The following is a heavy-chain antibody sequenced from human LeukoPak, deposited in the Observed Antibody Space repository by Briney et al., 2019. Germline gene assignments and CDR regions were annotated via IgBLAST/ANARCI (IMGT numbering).Heavy chain of an antibody. V-gene: IGHV3-23*01. J-gene: IGHJ4*02. D-gene: IGHD3-22*01. Sequence: PGGSLRLSCAASGFTFSSYAMSSVGQAPGKGLEWVSAISGSGGSTYYAESVKGRFTIYRDNSKNTLYLQMNSLRAEDTAVYYCAKVNDSSGYPDYWGQGTLVTVSS. CDR3: AKVNDSSGYPDY. CDR2: ISGSGGST. CDR1: GFTFSSYA.